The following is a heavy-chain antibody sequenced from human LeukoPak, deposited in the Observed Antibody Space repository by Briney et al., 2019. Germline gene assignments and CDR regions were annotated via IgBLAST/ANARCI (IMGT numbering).Heavy chain of an antibody. J-gene: IGHJ4*02. Sequence: ASVKVSCKASGGTFSSYAISWVRQAPGQGLEWMGGIIPIFGTANYAQKFQGRVMITADESTSTAYMELSSLRSEDTAVYYCARVADSGYDFGVDYWGQGTLVTVSS. CDR2: IIPIFGTA. V-gene: IGHV1-69*01. D-gene: IGHD5-12*01. CDR1: GGTFSSYA. CDR3: ARVADSGYDFGVDY.